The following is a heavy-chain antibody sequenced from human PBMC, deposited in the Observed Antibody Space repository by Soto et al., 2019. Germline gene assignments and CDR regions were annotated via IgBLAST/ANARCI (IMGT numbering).Heavy chain of an antibody. CDR3: ARSRDGYSFYFYYGMDG. V-gene: IGHV3-30*03. J-gene: IGHJ6*02. CDR2: ILHDGSAE. Sequence: GSLRLSCAASGFIFTSYGMHWVRQAPGKGLEWMALILHDGSAEYYADSVKGRFTISRDNSKNTLYLQMNSLTAEDTAVYYCARSRDGYSFYFYYGMDGWGQGTTVTVSS. CDR1: GFIFTSYG. D-gene: IGHD4-4*01.